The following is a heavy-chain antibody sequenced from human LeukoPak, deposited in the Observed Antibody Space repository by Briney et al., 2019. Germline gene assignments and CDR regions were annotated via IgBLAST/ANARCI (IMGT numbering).Heavy chain of an antibody. V-gene: IGHV4-34*01. Sequence: PSETLSLTCAVYGGSFSGYYWSWIRQPPGKGLEWIGEINHSGSTNYNPSLKSRVTISVDTSKNQFSLKLSSVTAADTAVYYCARPSDYDAGYGFDYWGQGTLVTVSP. CDR1: GGSFSGYY. D-gene: IGHD4/OR15-4a*01. CDR3: ARPSDYDAGYGFDY. J-gene: IGHJ4*02. CDR2: INHSGST.